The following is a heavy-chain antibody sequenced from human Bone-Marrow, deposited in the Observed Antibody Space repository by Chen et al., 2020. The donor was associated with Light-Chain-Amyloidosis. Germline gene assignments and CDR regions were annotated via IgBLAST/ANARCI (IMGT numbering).Heavy chain of an antibody. CDR1: GGSFSGYY. D-gene: IGHD2-15*01. CDR2: INHSGST. J-gene: IGHJ5*02. Sequence: QVQLQQWGAGLLKPSETLSLTCAVYGGSFSGYYWSWIRQPPGKGLEWIGEINHSGSTNYNPSLKSRVTISVDTSKNQFSLKLSTVTAAETAVYYCARETAPNCSGGSCYPACGFDPWGKRTLVTVSS. CDR3: ARETAPNCSGGSCYPACGFDP. V-gene: IGHV4-34*01.